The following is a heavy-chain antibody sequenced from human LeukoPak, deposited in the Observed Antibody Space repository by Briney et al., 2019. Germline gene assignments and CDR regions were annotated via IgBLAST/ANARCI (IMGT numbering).Heavy chain of an antibody. V-gene: IGHV1-69*04. Sequence: SVKVSYKASGGTFSSYAISWVRQAPGQGLEWMGRIIPILGIANYAQEFQGRVTITADKSTSTAYMELSSLRSEDTAVYYCATPLPQLELRNYYYYYGMDVWGQGTTVTVSS. CDR2: IIPILGIA. CDR1: GGTFSSYA. D-gene: IGHD1-7*01. J-gene: IGHJ6*02. CDR3: ATPLPQLELRNYYYYYGMDV.